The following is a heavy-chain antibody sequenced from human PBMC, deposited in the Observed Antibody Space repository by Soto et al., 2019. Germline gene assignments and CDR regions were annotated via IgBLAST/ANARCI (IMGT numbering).Heavy chain of an antibody. CDR3: ARVAARWGSSALGFHYYYYGMAV. Sequence: PSETLSLTCTVSGGSISSGDYYWSWIRQPPGKGLEWIGYIYYSGSTYYNPSLKSRVTISVDTSKNQFSLKLSSVTAADTAVYYCARVAARWGSSALGFHYYYYGMAVWGQGTTVTVSS. CDR2: IYYSGST. CDR1: GGSISSGDYY. V-gene: IGHV4-30-4*01. J-gene: IGHJ6*02. D-gene: IGHD6-25*01.